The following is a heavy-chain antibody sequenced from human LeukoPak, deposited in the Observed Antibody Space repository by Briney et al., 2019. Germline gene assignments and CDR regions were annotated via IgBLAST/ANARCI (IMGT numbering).Heavy chain of an antibody. CDR2: IDPNSGGT. Sequence: WASMKVSCKASGYTFTGNYMHWVRQAPGQGLEYMGYIDPNSGGTYYIQKFQGRVTMTRDMSINTAYVELSSLTSDDTAVYYCARGGGTVAPAPWAPFAYWGQGTLVTVSS. D-gene: IGHD4-11*01. J-gene: IGHJ4*02. CDR3: ARGGGTVAPAPWAPFAY. V-gene: IGHV1-2*02. CDR1: GYTFTGNY.